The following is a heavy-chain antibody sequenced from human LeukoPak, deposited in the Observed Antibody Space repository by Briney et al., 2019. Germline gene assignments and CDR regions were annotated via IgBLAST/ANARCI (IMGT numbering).Heavy chain of an antibody. Sequence: PGGSLSLSCAASGFTFSIYTMHWVRQAPGKGLKWVSSISTSSSYIFYADSVKGRFTISRDNAKNSLYLRMNSLRAEDTAVYYCSSARNRDFDYWGQGTLVTVSS. D-gene: IGHD6-6*01. J-gene: IGHJ4*01. CDR2: ISTSSSYI. V-gene: IGHV3-21*06. CDR1: GFTFSIYT. CDR3: SSARNRDFDY.